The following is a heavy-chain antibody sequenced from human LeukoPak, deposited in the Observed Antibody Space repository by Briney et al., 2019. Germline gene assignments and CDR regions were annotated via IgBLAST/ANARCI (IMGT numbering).Heavy chain of an antibody. V-gene: IGHV4-38-2*01. Sequence: SETLSLTCAVSGYSINSGYSWGWIRQSPGKGLEWIVNICHSGSTYYNPSLRSRVTISRDTSKNQFSLKLSSVTAADTAVYYCARFDHVWETHGMDAFDIWGQGTMVTVSS. J-gene: IGHJ3*02. CDR1: GYSINSGYS. D-gene: IGHD3-16*01. CDR2: ICHSGST. CDR3: ARFDHVWETHGMDAFDI.